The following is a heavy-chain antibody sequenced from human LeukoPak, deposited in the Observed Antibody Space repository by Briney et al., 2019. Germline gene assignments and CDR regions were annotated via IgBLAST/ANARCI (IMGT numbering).Heavy chain of an antibody. Sequence: GGSLRLSCAASGFTFSSHSMNWVRQAPGKGLEWLSHISSSSHIYHADSVKGRSTISRDNAKNSLYLQMNILTDEDTAVYYCAKEGSAGSFLDYWGRGTLVTVSS. CDR1: GFTFSSHS. D-gene: IGHD2/OR15-2a*01. J-gene: IGHJ4*02. CDR2: ISSSSHI. CDR3: AKEGSAGSFLDY. V-gene: IGHV3-48*02.